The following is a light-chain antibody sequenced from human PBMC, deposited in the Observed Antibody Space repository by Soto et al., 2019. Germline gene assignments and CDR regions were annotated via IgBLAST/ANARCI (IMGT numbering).Light chain of an antibody. CDR2: GAS. CDR1: QSVNSRY. CDR3: QQYGNSRWT. V-gene: IGKV3-20*01. J-gene: IGKJ1*01. Sequence: EIVLTQSPGTLSLSPGERATLSCRASQSVNSRYLAWYQQKPGQAPRLLISGASTRATGIPDRFSGSGSGTDFTLTISRREPEDFAVYYCQQYGNSRWTFGQGTKVDIK.